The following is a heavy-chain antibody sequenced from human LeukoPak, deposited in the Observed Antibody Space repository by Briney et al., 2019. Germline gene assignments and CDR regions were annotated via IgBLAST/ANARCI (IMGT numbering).Heavy chain of an antibody. Sequence: SETLSLTCTVSGGSISSYYWSWIRQPPGKGLECIGYIYYSGSTYYNPSLKSRVTISVDTSKNQFSLKLSSVTAADTAVYYCARGRREWLQFDYWGQGTRVTVSS. CDR3: ARGRREWLQFDY. J-gene: IGHJ4*02. D-gene: IGHD3-3*01. CDR2: IYYSGST. CDR1: GGSISSYY. V-gene: IGHV4-30-4*08.